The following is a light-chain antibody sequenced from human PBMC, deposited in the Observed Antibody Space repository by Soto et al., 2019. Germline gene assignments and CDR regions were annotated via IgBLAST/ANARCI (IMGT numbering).Light chain of an antibody. CDR1: QSLLQSNGYNY. Sequence: IVMTQSPLSLPVTPGAAASISCRSSQSLLQSNGYNYLDWYLQKPGQSPQLLIYLGSNRASGVPDRFSGSESGTDFTLTISRVEAEDVGVYYCMQSLQTPTFGQGTKVEI. V-gene: IGKV2-28*01. J-gene: IGKJ1*01. CDR2: LGS. CDR3: MQSLQTPT.